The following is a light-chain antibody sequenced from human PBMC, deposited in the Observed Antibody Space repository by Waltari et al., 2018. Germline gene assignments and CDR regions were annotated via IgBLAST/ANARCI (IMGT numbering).Light chain of an antibody. J-gene: IGLJ3*02. V-gene: IGLV2-23*01. CDR2: EDN. CDR1: NSDVGSHNF. CDR3: CSYAGGSPRWV. Sequence: QSALTQPASVSGSPGQSITISCTESNSDVGSHNFVSWYQQHPGKAPKVMIYEDNKRPAGLSNRFSGSKSGNTASLTISGLQADDEADYYCCSYAGGSPRWVFGGGTKLTVL.